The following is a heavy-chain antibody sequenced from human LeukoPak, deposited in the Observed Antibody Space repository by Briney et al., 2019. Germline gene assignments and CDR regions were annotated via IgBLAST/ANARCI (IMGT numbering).Heavy chain of an antibody. CDR1: GGTFSSYA. D-gene: IGHD2-15*01. Sequence: SVKVSCKASGGTFSSYAISWVPQAPGQGLEWMGGIIPIFGTANYAQKFQGRVTITADKSTSTAYMELSSLRSEDTAVYYCAMTISGGRGYYFDYWGQGTLVTVSS. J-gene: IGHJ4*02. CDR3: AMTISGGRGYYFDY. V-gene: IGHV1-69*06. CDR2: IIPIFGTA.